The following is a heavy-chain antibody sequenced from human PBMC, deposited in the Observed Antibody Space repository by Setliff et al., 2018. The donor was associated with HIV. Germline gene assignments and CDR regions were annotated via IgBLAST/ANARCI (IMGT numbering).Heavy chain of an antibody. CDR2: ISSSSSYI. CDR3: ARGYPLNYYYGSGSYANWFDP. V-gene: IGHV3-21*01. J-gene: IGHJ5*02. Sequence: GGSLRLSCAASGFTFSSYSMNWVRQAPGKGLEWVSSISSSSSYIYYADSVKGRFTISRDNAKNSLYLQMNSLRAEDTAVYYCARGYPLNYYYGSGSYANWFDPWGQGTLVTVSS. D-gene: IGHD3-10*01. CDR1: GFTFSSYS.